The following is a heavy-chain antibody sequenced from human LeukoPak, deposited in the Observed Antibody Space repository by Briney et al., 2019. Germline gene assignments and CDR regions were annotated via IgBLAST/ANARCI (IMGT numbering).Heavy chain of an antibody. CDR1: GFTFSSYA. V-gene: IGHV3-23*01. Sequence: PGGSLRLSCAASGFTFSSYAMSWVRQAPGKGQEWVSAVTASAGNTYYADSVKGRFTISRDNSKNTLYLQVNSLRAEDTAVYYCAKGDYYGSGSFFKNGMDVWGQGTTVTVSS. CDR3: AKGDYYGSGSFFKNGMDV. J-gene: IGHJ6*02. CDR2: VTASAGNT. D-gene: IGHD3-10*01.